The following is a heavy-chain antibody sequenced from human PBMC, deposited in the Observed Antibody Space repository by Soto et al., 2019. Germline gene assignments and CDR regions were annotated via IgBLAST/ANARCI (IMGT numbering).Heavy chain of an antibody. J-gene: IGHJ5*02. Sequence: SGPTLVNPTQTLTLTCTFSGFSLSNNGEAVGWFRQSPGKALEWLVLIYWDDDNRYNPTLRTRLSTTKDTSKNQVVLTLTNMDPVDTATYYCARYVATSPAGWFEPWGQGIPVTVSS. CDR2: IYWDDDN. D-gene: IGHD3-10*02. CDR1: GFSLSNNGEA. CDR3: ARYVATSPAGWFEP. V-gene: IGHV2-5*02.